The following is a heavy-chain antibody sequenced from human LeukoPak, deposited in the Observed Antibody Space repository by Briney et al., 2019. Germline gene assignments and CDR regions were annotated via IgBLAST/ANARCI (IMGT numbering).Heavy chain of an antibody. CDR2: ISSSSSYT. Sequence: PGGSLRLSCAASGFTFSDYYMSWIRQAPGKGQEWVSYISSSSSYTNYADSVKGRFTISRDNAKNSLYLQMNSLRAEDTAVYYCARVVRVTAVDNWFDPWGQGTLVTVSS. D-gene: IGHD2-21*02. CDR3: ARVVRVTAVDNWFDP. J-gene: IGHJ5*02. CDR1: GFTFSDYY. V-gene: IGHV3-11*06.